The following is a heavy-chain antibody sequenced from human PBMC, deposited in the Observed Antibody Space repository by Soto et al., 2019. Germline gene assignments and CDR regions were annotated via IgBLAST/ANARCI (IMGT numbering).Heavy chain of an antibody. Sequence: QVQLQESGPGLVKPSQTLSLTCNVSGGSVSSGGYYWIWIRQHPGKGLEWIGYIYYTGITYYNPSLQSRVTISLGTSKNQFSLTLTSVAAADTAIYYCASEPTVPSGFDSWGQGTLVTVSS. V-gene: IGHV4-31*03. CDR1: GGSVSSGGYY. J-gene: IGHJ4*02. CDR2: IYYTGIT. CDR3: ASEPTVPSGFDS. D-gene: IGHD4-17*01.